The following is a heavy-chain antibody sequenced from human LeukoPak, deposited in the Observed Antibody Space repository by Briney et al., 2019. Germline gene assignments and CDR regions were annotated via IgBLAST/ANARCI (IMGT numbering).Heavy chain of an antibody. CDR2: INHSGNI. CDR3: ARDRYPFDY. Sequence: SETLSLTCAVYGGSFSVYYWSWIRQPPGKGLEWIGEINHSGNINYNPSLKSRVTISIDTSKNQFSLKLSSVTAADTAVYYCARDRYPFDYWGQGTLVTVSS. D-gene: IGHD1-14*01. V-gene: IGHV4-34*01. CDR1: GGSFSVYY. J-gene: IGHJ4*02.